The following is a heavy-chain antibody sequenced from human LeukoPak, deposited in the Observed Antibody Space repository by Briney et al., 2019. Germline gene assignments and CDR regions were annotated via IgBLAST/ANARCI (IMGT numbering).Heavy chain of an antibody. CDR3: ARDLVTMVRGYTTGYNWFDP. CDR2: INPSGGST. V-gene: IGHV1-46*01. Sequence: ASVKVFCKASGYTFTGYYMHWVRQAPGQGLEWMGIINPSGGSTSYVQKFQGRVTMTRDTSTSTVYMELSSLRSEDTAVYYCARDLVTMVRGYTTGYNWFDPWGQGTLVTVSS. CDR1: GYTFTGYY. J-gene: IGHJ5*02. D-gene: IGHD3-10*01.